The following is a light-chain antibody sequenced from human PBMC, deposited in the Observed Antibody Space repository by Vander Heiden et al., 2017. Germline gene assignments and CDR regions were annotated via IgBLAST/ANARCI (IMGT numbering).Light chain of an antibody. Sequence: EIVMTQSPATLSVSPGERATLSCRASQSVSSNLAWYQQQRGQAPRLLMYGASTRATGIPARFSGSGSGTEFTLTISSLQSEDFAVYYCQQYNDWPRTFGQGTKVEIK. CDR3: QQYNDWPRT. CDR2: GAS. J-gene: IGKJ1*01. V-gene: IGKV3-15*01. CDR1: QSVSSN.